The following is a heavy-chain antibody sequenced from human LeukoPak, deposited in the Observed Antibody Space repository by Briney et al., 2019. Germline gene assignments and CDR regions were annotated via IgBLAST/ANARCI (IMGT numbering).Heavy chain of an antibody. CDR3: ARGKYYYDSSGPECWFDP. CDR1: GGSISSYY. D-gene: IGHD3-22*01. J-gene: IGHJ5*02. Sequence: SETLSLTCTVSGGSISSYYWCWIRQPAGKGLEWIGRIYTSGSTNYNPSLKSRVTISVDTSKNQFSLKLSSVTAADTAVYYCARGKYYYDSSGPECWFDPWGQGTLVTVSS. V-gene: IGHV4-4*07. CDR2: IYTSGST.